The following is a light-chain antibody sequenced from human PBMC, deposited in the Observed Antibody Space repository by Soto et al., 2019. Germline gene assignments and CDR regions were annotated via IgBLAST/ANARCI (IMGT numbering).Light chain of an antibody. CDR1: QSISSRY. V-gene: IGKV3-20*01. Sequence: EIVLTQSPDTLSLSPGERCTLSCRASQSISSRYYACYQKTPKRATRLLNSGSTSRTSGPPRRFSSSWARDVSLPIISLLAQEYSAVYYHQQYGSPSTFGQGTKVDIK. J-gene: IGKJ1*01. CDR2: GST. CDR3: QQYGSPST.